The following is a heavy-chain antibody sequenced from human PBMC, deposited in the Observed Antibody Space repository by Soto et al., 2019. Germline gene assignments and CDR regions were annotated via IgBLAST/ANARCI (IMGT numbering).Heavy chain of an antibody. Sequence: QVQLVESGGGVVQPGRSLRVSCAASGFTFSHYAMHWVRQAPGKGLEWVAVVSYDGTKQFYADSVKGRFTISRDSSKSTLYLQINNLRDEDTAVYYCARDRVYYYDSSGYYNFDFWGQGTLVTVSS. J-gene: IGHJ4*02. CDR2: VSYDGTKQ. CDR3: ARDRVYYYDSSGYYNFDF. CDR1: GFTFSHYA. D-gene: IGHD3-22*01. V-gene: IGHV3-30-3*01.